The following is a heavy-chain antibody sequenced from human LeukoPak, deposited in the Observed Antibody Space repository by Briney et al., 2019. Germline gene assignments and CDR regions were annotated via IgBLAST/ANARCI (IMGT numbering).Heavy chain of an antibody. CDR3: ARSPLYDSSGYYCVPWFDP. V-gene: IGHV3-64*01. CDR2: ISSNGGST. D-gene: IGHD3-22*01. CDR1: GFTFSSYA. Sequence: PGGSLRLSCAASGFTFSSYAMHWVRQAPGKGLEYVSAISSNGGSTYYANSVKGRFTISRDNSKNTLYLQMGSLRAEDMAVYYCARSPLYDSSGYYCVPWFDPWGQGSLVTVSS. J-gene: IGHJ5*02.